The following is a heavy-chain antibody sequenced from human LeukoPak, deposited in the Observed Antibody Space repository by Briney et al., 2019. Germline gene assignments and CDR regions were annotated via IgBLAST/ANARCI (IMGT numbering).Heavy chain of an antibody. J-gene: IGHJ5*02. CDR3: ASQILNWFDP. Sequence: GGSVKVSCTGSRYTFTTYALHWVRQAPGQRLEWMGWINAGNCDTKYSHKFQGRVTITRDASASTAYMGLSSLTSEDTAVYCCASQILNWFDPWGQGTLVTVSS. D-gene: IGHD2/OR15-2a*01. CDR1: RYTFTTYA. V-gene: IGHV1-3*01. CDR2: INAGNCDT.